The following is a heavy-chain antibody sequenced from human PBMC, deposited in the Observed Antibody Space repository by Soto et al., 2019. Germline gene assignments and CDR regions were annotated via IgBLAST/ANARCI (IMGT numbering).Heavy chain of an antibody. CDR3: ASSGGGYLDY. CDR1: GVSISSYY. V-gene: IGHV4-59*01. CDR2: IYYSGST. D-gene: IGHD3-22*01. Sequence: QVQLQESGPGLVKPSETLSLTCTVSGVSISSYYWRWIRQPPGKGLEWIGYIYYSGSTNYNPSLKSRVTISVDTSKSQFTLKLSSVTAADTAVYDCASSGGGYLDYWGQGTQVTVSS. J-gene: IGHJ4*02.